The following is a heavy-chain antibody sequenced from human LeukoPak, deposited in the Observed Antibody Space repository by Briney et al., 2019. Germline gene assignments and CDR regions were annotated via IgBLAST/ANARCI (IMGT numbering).Heavy chain of an antibody. CDR3: AKDAVAPGSSGDYFDY. V-gene: IGHV3-23*01. CDR1: GFTFSRNA. Sequence: GGSLRPSCAASGFTFSRNAMSWVRQAPGKGLEWVSVITGSGSGGSTYYADSVKGRFTISRDNSKNTLYLQMNSLRAEDTAVYYCAKDAVAPGSSGDYFDYWGQGALVTVSS. J-gene: IGHJ4*02. CDR2: ITGSGSGGST. D-gene: IGHD3-10*01.